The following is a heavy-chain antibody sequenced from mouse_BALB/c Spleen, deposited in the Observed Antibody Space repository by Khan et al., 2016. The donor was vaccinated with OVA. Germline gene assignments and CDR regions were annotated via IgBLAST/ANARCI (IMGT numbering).Heavy chain of an antibody. CDR3: ARQPYYHYYIMDY. J-gene: IGHJ4*01. CDR1: GFSLTNYG. Sequence: QVQLQLSGPGLVAPSQSLSITCTISGFSLTNYGVHWVRQPPGKGLEWLVVIWSDGSTSYNSALKSRLIISKDNSKSQVFLKMNSLQTDDTAMYYCARQPYYHYYIMDYWGQGTSVTVAS. CDR2: IWSDGST. V-gene: IGHV2-6-1*01. D-gene: IGHD2-10*01.